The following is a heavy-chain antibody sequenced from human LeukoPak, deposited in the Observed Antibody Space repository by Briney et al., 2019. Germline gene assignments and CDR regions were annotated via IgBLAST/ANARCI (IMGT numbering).Heavy chain of an antibody. Sequence: GASVKVSCKASGGTFCSYAISWVRQAPGQGLEWMGGIIPIFGTANCAQKFQGRVTITADESTSTAYMELSSLRSEDTAVYYCARLGHDSSDWYDGVSATKNVRAFDIWGQGTMVTVSS. CDR1: GGTFCSYA. CDR2: IIPIFGTA. V-gene: IGHV1-69*13. J-gene: IGHJ3*02. CDR3: ARLGHDSSDWYDGVSATKNVRAFDI. D-gene: IGHD6-19*01.